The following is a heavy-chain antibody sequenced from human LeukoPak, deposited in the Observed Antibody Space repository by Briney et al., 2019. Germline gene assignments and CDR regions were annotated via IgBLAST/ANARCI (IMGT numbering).Heavy chain of an antibody. CDR2: ISGSGGST. D-gene: IGHD2-21*02. J-gene: IGHJ4*02. CDR1: GFTFSSYA. CDR3: ARDFPLYCGGDCYSDL. V-gene: IGHV3-23*01. Sequence: GGSLRLSCAASGFTFSSYAMSWVRQAPGKGLEWVSAISGSGGSTYYADSVKGRFTISRDNSKNTLYLQMSSLRAEDTAVYYCARDFPLYCGGDCYSDLWGQGTLVTVSS.